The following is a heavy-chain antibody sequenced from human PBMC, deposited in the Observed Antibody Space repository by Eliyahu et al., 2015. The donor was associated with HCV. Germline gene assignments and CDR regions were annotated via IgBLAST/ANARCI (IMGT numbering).Heavy chain of an antibody. D-gene: IGHD1-26*01. Sequence: QVQLQQSGPGLVKPSQTLSLTXAIXGDSVSXTSAAWNWIRQSPSRGLEWLGRTYYRSKWYNDYAVSMKSRMTISPDTSKNQFSLQLNSVTPEDTAVYYCASSVGSPTRYFDYWGQGTLVTVSS. CDR1: GDSVSXTSAA. V-gene: IGHV6-1*01. CDR3: ASSVGSPTRYFDY. CDR2: TYYRSKWYN. J-gene: IGHJ4*02.